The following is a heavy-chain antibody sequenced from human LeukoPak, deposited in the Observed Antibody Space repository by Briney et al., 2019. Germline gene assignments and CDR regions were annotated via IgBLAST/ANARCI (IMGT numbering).Heavy chain of an antibody. J-gene: IGHJ6*03. Sequence: GGSLRLSCAASGFTFSSYGMSWVRQAPGKGLEWVSAISGSGDSTYYADSVKGRFTISRDNSKNTLYLQMNSLRAEDTAVYYCAKNVREADWYYYYMDVWGKGTTVTVSS. V-gene: IGHV3-23*01. CDR1: GFTFSSYG. D-gene: IGHD3-9*01. CDR2: ISGSGDST. CDR3: AKNVREADWYYYYMDV.